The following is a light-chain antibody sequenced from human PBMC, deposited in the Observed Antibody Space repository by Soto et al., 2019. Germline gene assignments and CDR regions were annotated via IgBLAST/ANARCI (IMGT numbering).Light chain of an antibody. J-gene: IGKJ3*01. CDR3: QQANSFPFT. Sequence: DIQMTQSPSSVSASAGDRVTITCRASQGISSYLAWYLQKPGKAPKLLIYAASSLQSGVPSRFXGSGXGTXXXXXXXXXQPEDFAXXYCQQANSFPFTFGPGTKVNIK. V-gene: IGKV1-12*01. CDR1: QGISSY. CDR2: AAS.